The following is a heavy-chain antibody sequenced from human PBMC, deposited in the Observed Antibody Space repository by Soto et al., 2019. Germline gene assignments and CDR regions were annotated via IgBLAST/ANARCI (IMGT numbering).Heavy chain of an antibody. CDR3: ARDLWVEPELYYYGMDV. D-gene: IGHD1-1*01. Sequence: PSETLSLTCTVSGGSTSSGGYYWSWIRQTPGKGLEWIGHIFYSGTTYYNPSLKSRLTISVDTSKNHFSLRLTSVTAADTAVYYCARDLWVEPELYYYGMDVWGQGTTVTVSS. J-gene: IGHJ6*02. CDR1: GGSTSSGGYY. CDR2: IFYSGTT. V-gene: IGHV4-30-4*01.